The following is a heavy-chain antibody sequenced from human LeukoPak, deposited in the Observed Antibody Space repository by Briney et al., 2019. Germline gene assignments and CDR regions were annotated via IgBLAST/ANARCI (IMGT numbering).Heavy chain of an antibody. Sequence: SETLSLTCAVYGGSFSGYYWSWIRQPPGKGLEWIGEINHSGSTNHNPSLKSRVTISVDTSKNQFSLKLSSVTAADTAVYYCARDTMTPHGYWGQGTLVTVSS. CDR2: INHSGST. V-gene: IGHV4-34*01. J-gene: IGHJ4*02. CDR1: GGSFSGYY. CDR3: ARDTMTPHGY.